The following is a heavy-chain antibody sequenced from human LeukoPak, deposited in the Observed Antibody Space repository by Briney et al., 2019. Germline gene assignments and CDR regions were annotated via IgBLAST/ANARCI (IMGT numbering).Heavy chain of an antibody. J-gene: IGHJ4*02. V-gene: IGHV4-59*08. CDR3: ARHGGYSYGGFDY. CDR1: GGSISSYY. D-gene: IGHD5-18*01. Sequence: SETLSLTCTVSGGSISSYYWSWIRQPPGKGLEWIGYIYYSGSTNYNPSLKSRVTISVDTSKNQFSLKLSSVTAADTAVYYCARHGGYSYGGFDYWGQGTLVTVSS. CDR2: IYYSGST.